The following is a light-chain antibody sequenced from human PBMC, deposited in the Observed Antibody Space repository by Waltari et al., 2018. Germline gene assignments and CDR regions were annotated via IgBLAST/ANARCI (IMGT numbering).Light chain of an antibody. J-gene: IGLJ3*02. Sequence: QSALTQSASVSGSPGQSITISCTGTTYDIGYYDYVSWYQQHLGRAPKLIVYDVRERPSGVSDRFAGSKSGNTAALASTGLRAEDEAYYYCQSYDNSLSGFWVFGGGTKLTVL. CDR2: DVR. CDR3: QSYDNSLSGFWV. CDR1: TYDIGYYDY. V-gene: IGLV2-14*03.